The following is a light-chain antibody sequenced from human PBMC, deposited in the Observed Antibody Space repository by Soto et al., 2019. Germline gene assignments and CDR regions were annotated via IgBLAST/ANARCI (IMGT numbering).Light chain of an antibody. CDR1: QNINTW. J-gene: IGKJ2*03. Sequence: DIQMTQSPSTLSASVGDRVTITCRAGQNINTWLAWYQQKPGKAPMLLIYKASVFEGGVPSRFGGSGSGTEFPLTISSKQPDDFATYYCQQYNHWYSFGQGTKLE. CDR3: QQYNHWYS. CDR2: KAS. V-gene: IGKV1-5*03.